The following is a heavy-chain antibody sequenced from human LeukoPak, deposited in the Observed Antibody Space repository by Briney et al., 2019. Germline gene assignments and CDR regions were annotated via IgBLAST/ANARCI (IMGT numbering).Heavy chain of an antibody. CDR1: GFTFDDYA. Sequence: GGSLRLSCAASGFTFDDYAMHWVRQAPGKGLEWVSGISWNSGSIGYADSVKGRFTISRDNAKNSLYLQMNSLRAEDMALYYCAKADCSSTSCYPDYWGQGTLVTVSS. V-gene: IGHV3-9*03. J-gene: IGHJ4*02. CDR2: ISWNSGSI. D-gene: IGHD2-2*01. CDR3: AKADCSSTSCYPDY.